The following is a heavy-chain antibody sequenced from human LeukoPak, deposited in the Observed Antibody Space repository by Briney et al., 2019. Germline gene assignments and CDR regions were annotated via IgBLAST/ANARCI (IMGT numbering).Heavy chain of an antibody. D-gene: IGHD1-26*01. V-gene: IGHV4-34*01. CDR3: ARCMRGSYFLDY. J-gene: IGHJ4*02. Sequence: SETLSLTCVVSGGSISSGGYSWSWIRQPPGNGLEWIGEINHSGSTNYNPSLKSRVTISVDTSKNQFSLKLSSVTAADTAVYYCARCMRGSYFLDYWGQGTLVTVSS. CDR1: GGSISSGGYS. CDR2: INHSGST.